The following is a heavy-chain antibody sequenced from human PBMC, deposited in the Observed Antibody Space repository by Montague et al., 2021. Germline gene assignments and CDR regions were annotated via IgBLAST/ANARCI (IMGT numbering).Heavy chain of an antibody. CDR1: GFSLATSGVG. Sequence: PALVKPTQTLTLTCTFSGFSLATSGVGVAGLRQPPGKALEWLALIFWDDDKRYSPSLKSRLTITKDTTKNQVVLTLTNMDPVDTATYFCAPKIAAHKAHDGFSVWGQGTVVTVSA. D-gene: IGHD6-13*01. CDR3: APKIAAHKAHDGFSV. V-gene: IGHV2-5*02. CDR2: IFWDDDK. J-gene: IGHJ3*01.